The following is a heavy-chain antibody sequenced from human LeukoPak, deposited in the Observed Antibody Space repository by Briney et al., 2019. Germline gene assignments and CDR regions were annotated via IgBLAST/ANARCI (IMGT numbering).Heavy chain of an antibody. Sequence: GGSLRLSCAASGFTFTSYAMSWVSQAPGKWLGWVSGIGGSGGGAYYADSVKGRFTISRDNSKNTLYLKMNSLRAEDTAVYFCANSQRSSWNYYFDHWGQGTLVTVSS. V-gene: IGHV3-23*01. J-gene: IGHJ4*02. CDR1: GFTFTSYA. CDR3: ANSQRSSWNYYFDH. D-gene: IGHD6-13*01. CDR2: IGGSGGGA.